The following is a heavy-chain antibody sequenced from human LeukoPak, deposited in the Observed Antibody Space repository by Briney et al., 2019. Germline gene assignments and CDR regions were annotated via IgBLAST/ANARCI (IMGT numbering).Heavy chain of an antibody. J-gene: IGHJ5*02. CDR3: ARAKGTAMIKGHWFDP. V-gene: IGHV3-48*04. CDR1: GFTFSSYS. D-gene: IGHD5-18*01. Sequence: GGSLRLSCAASGFTFSSYSMNWVRQAPGKGLEWVSYIISSSGTIYYADSVKGRFTISRDNAKNSLYLQMNSLRAEDTAVYYCARAKGTAMIKGHWFDPWGQGTLVTVSS. CDR2: IISSSGTI.